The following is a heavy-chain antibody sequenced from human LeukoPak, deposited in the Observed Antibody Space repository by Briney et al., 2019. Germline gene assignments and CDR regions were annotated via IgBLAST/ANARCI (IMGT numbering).Heavy chain of an antibody. CDR1: GFTVTNNY. CDR3: ARDLAEYYDSSGYYADY. V-gene: IGHV3-66*01. D-gene: IGHD3-22*01. Sequence: GGSLRLSCAVTGFTVTNNYMTWVRQAPGKGLEWVSVIYSGGNTYYADSVKGRFTISRDNAKNSLYLQMNSLRAEDTAVYYCARDLAEYYDSSGYYADYWGQGTLVTVS. J-gene: IGHJ4*02. CDR2: IYSGGNT.